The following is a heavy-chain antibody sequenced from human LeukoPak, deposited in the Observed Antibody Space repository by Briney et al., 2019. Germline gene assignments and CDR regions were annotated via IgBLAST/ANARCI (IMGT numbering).Heavy chain of an antibody. CDR2: IYYSGST. Sequence: SETLSLTCTVSGGSISSGGYSWSWIRQHPGKGLEWIGYIYYSGSTYYNPSLKSRVTISVDTSKNQFSLKLSSATAADTAVYYCARVDSTYDSSFCFDYWGQGTLVTVSS. V-gene: IGHV4-31*03. J-gene: IGHJ4*02. CDR3: ARVDSTYDSSFCFDY. D-gene: IGHD3-22*01. CDR1: GGSISSGGYS.